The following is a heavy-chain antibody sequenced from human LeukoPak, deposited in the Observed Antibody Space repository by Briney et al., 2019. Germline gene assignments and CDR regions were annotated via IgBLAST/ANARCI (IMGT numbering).Heavy chain of an antibody. CDR1: GFTFSGYA. D-gene: IGHD4-17*01. V-gene: IGHV3-30*09. J-gene: IGHJ6*02. CDR2: ISYAEINK. Sequence: GGSLRLSCAASGFTFSGYAMRWVRQAPGKGLGWVAVISYAEINKYYADSVKGRFAISRDNSKNTLYLQMNSLRAEDTAVYYCARGAYGDYRNYYYYGMDVWGQGTTVTVSS. CDR3: ARGAYGDYRNYYYYGMDV.